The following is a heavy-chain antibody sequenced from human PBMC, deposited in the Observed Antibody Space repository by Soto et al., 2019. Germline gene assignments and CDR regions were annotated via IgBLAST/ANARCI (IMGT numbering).Heavy chain of an antibody. J-gene: IGHJ4*02. CDR1: GFVFSASA. CDR3: ARYDTFDY. Sequence: GGSLRLSCAASGFVFSASAMHWVRQAPGKRPEWVGRIRSEAHSYATGYSASLKGRFTISRDDSRNTAYLQMTGLETGDTAVYYCARYDTFDYWGQVTQVTVSS. V-gene: IGHV3-73*01. D-gene: IGHD3-9*01. CDR2: IRSEAHSYAT.